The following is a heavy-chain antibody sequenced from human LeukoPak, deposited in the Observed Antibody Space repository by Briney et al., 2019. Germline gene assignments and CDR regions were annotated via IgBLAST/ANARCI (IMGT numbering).Heavy chain of an antibody. D-gene: IGHD1-14*01. CDR3: ARDSFETDIDY. CDR1: GFSFSRYW. CDR2: IKEDGSEQ. Sequence: PGGSLRLSCVASGFSFSRYWMSWVRQALGKGLEWVSNIKEDGSEQYYADSLKGRVTISRDNVKNSLYLHINSLRAEDTAVYYCARDSFETDIDYWGQGTLVTVSS. V-gene: IGHV3-7*01. J-gene: IGHJ4*02.